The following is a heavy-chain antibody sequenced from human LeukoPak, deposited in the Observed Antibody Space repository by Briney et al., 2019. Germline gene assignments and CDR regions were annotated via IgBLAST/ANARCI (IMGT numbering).Heavy chain of an antibody. CDR1: GYSISGGYY. V-gene: IGHV4-38-2*02. Sequence: SETLSLTCTVSGYSISGGYYWGWIRQPPGKKLEWIGSIYHSGSTYYNPSLKSRVTISVDTSKNQFSLKLSSVTAADTAVYYCARDIHSPWGQGTMVTVSS. J-gene: IGHJ3*01. D-gene: IGHD2-21*01. CDR2: IYHSGST. CDR3: ARDIHSP.